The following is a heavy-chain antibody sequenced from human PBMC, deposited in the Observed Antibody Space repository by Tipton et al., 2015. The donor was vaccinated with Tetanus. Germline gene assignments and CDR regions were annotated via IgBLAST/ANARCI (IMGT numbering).Heavy chain of an antibody. V-gene: IGHV4-30-4*08. J-gene: IGHJ5*02. CDR2: IYYSGNS. D-gene: IGHD3-9*01. Sequence: TLSLTCTVSGVSISSGDYCWSWIRQPPGKGLEWIGYIYYSGNSYYNPSLKSRVTISIDTSKNQFSLKLSSVTAADTAVYYCARGGGSPLDGKIFHDPHWFDPWGQGTLVTVSS. CDR1: GVSISSGDYC. CDR3: ARGGGSPLDGKIFHDPHWFDP.